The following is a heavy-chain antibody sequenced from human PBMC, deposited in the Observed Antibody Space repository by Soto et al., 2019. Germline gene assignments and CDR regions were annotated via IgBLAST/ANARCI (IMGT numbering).Heavy chain of an antibody. CDR1: RYSLPGLS. CDR2: FDPEDGET. V-gene: IGHV1-24*01. J-gene: IGHJ4*02. Sequence: ASAKVSCQVSRYSLPGLSLQSLRQAPGKGLEWMGGFDPEDGETIYAQKFQGRVTMTEDTSTDTAYMELSSLRSEDTAVYYCATLTLTSGYHDYWGQGTLVTVSS. D-gene: IGHD3-22*01. CDR3: ATLTLTSGYHDY.